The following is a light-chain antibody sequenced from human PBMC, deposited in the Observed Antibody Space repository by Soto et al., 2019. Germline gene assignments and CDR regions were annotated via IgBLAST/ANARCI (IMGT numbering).Light chain of an antibody. CDR3: QQYHWAPDT. CDR1: QIVGGDT. J-gene: IGKJ5*01. V-gene: IGKV3-20*01. CDR2: GAS. Sequence: EIVLTQSPGTLSLSPGERATLSCRASQIVGGDTLAWFQQRPGQAPRLGIYGASNRAAGIPDRFSGSGSGTDFTLTVSRLEPEDFAMYYCQQYHWAPDTFGQGTRLEMK.